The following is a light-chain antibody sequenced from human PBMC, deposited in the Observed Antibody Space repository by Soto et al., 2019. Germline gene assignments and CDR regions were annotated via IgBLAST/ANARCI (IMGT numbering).Light chain of an antibody. Sequence: DIPLTQSPSTLSASVGDRVTITCRASQNINNWLAWYRKTPGTATKLLIYHASKLESGVPSRFSSSGAGTEFSLTISSQQPDYFAKDYCQQYNSYSFGQGTKVDIK. CDR2: HAS. J-gene: IGKJ1*01. CDR1: QNINNW. V-gene: IGKV1-5*01. CDR3: QQYNSYS.